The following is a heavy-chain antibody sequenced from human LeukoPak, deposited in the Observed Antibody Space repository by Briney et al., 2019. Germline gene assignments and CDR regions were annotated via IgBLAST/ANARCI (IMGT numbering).Heavy chain of an antibody. J-gene: IGHJ5*02. CDR2: IYTLGGT. CDR3: AKVNILQWSPVAFRFDP. D-gene: IGHD3-3*01. V-gene: IGHV4-4*07. CDR1: GGSISSYY. Sequence: SETLSLTCTVSGGSISSYYWSWIRQPAGKGLEWIGRIYTLGGTSYNPSLKSRVTMSVDTSKNQLSLTLTSVTAADTGVYFCAKVNILQWSPVAFRFDPWGQGTLVTVSS.